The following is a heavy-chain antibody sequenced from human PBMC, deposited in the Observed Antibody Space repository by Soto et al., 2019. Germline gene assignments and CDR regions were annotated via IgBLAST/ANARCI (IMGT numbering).Heavy chain of an antibody. D-gene: IGHD3-22*01. CDR3: ARESEYSSGLTDY. CDR2: INGDGATT. J-gene: IGHJ4*02. Sequence: EVQLVESGGGLVQPGGSLRLSCSASGFTFRRDWMHWVRQVPGKGLQWVSHINGDGATTNYADSVKGRFTISRDNGKNTLYLQMNSLRAEDTSVYYCARESEYSSGLTDYWGQGTLVTVSS. V-gene: IGHV3-74*01. CDR1: GFTFRRDW.